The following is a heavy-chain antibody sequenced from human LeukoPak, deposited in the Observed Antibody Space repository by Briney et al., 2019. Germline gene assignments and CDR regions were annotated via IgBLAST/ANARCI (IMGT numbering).Heavy chain of an antibody. V-gene: IGHV4-39*01. D-gene: IGHD5-18*01. Sequence: SETLSLTCTVSVGSISSSIYYWGWVRQPPGKWLEWIVSIYYSGSTYYNPSLKSRVTISVDTSKNQFSLKLSSVTAADTAVYYCASPRYSYGYYFDYWGQGTLVTVSS. CDR3: ASPRYSYGYYFDY. J-gene: IGHJ4*02. CDR2: IYYSGST. CDR1: VGSISSSIYY.